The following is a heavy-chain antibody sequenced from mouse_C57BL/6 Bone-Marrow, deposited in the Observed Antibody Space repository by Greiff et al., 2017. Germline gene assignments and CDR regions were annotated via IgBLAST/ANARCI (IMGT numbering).Heavy chain of an antibody. CDR3: TRDYCGSSYDYAMDY. CDR1: GFTFSSYA. V-gene: IGHV5-9-1*02. Sequence: EVKLVESGEGLVKPGGSLKLSCAASGFTFSSYAMSWVRQTPEKRLEWVAYISSGGDYIYYADTVKGRFTISRDNARNTLYLQMSSLKSEDTAMYYCTRDYCGSSYDYAMDYWGQGTSVTVSS. D-gene: IGHD1-1*01. CDR2: ISSGGDYI. J-gene: IGHJ4*01.